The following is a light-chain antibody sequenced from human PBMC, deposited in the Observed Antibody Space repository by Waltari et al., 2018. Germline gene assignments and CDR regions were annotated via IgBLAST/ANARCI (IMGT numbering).Light chain of an antibody. V-gene: IGKV1-39*01. CDR2: DAS. Sequence: SLSASVGDRVTITCWAGQSISVYLNWYQQRPGKAPKLLIYDASTLQSGVPSRFSGSGSGTDFTLTISSLQPEDFATYYCQQSYSTPATFGQGTRLEIK. J-gene: IGKJ5*01. CDR1: QSISVY. CDR3: QQSYSTPAT.